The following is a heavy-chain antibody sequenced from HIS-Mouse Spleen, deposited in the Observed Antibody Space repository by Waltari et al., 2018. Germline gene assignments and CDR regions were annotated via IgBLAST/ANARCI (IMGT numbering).Heavy chain of an antibody. CDR2: YYSGST. V-gene: IGHV4-59*01. J-gene: IGHJ2*01. CDR3: ARASRDLLLPRYFDL. CDR1: GGSLSSYS. Sequence: QVQLQESGPGLVKPSETLSLTCTVSGGSLSSYSWSWIRQPPGKGLEWIGYYSGSTNYNPSLKSRVTISVDTSKNQFSLKLSSVTAADTAVYYCARASRDLLLPRYFDLWGRGTLVTVSS.